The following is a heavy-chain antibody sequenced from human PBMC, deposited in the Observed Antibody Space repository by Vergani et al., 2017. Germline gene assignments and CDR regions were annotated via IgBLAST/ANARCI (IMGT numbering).Heavy chain of an antibody. CDR1: GFTPSYYG. J-gene: IGHJ1*01. Sequence: QVHLVDSGGGVVQPGRSLRLSCVVSGFTPSYYGMHWVRQAPGKGLEWVAVISYDGTQKYYADSVKGRFTISIDNCKSTLYLQMNSLRTEETAVYYCATKSCGTSGCQIGYFREWGQGTLVAVSS. CDR2: ISYDGTQK. CDR3: ATKSCGTSGCQIGYFRE. V-gene: IGHV3-30*03. D-gene: IGHD1-1*01.